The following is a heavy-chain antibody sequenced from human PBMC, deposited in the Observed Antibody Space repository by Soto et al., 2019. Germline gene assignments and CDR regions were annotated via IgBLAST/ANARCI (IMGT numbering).Heavy chain of an antibody. J-gene: IGHJ6*02. CDR2: IWYDGSNK. CDR1: GFTFSSYG. CDR3: AREITMVREVMRYYGMDV. V-gene: IGHV3-33*01. D-gene: IGHD3-10*01. Sequence: QVQLVESGGGVVQPGRSLRLSCAASGFTFSSYGMHWVRQAPGKGLERVAVIWYDGSNKYYADSVKGRFTISRDNSKNTLYLQMNSLRAEDTAVYYCAREITMVREVMRYYGMDVWGQGTTVTVSS.